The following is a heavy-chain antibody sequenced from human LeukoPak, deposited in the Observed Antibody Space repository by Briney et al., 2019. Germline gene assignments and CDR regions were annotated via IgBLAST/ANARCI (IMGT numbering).Heavy chain of an antibody. V-gene: IGHV3-20*04. D-gene: IGHD2-8*01. J-gene: IGHJ5*02. CDR2: INWNGGST. CDR1: GFTFSSYA. Sequence: GGSLRLSCAASGFTFSSYAMSWVRQAPGKGLEWVSGINWNGGSTGYADSVKGRFTISRDNAKNSLYLQMNSLRAEDTALYYCARVPLMVYDNWFDPWGQGTLVTVSS. CDR3: ARVPLMVYDNWFDP.